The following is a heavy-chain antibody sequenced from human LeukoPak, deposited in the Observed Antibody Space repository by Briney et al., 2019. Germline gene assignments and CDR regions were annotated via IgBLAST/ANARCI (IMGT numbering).Heavy chain of an antibody. CDR3: AYRRPGYLFDDWFDT. CDR2: IYWNDQK. V-gene: IGHV2-5*01. Sequence: SGPTLVNPTGTLTLTCTFSGFSLSDSGVGVGWIRQPPGKALEWLAFIYWNDQKVYCPSLKTRLAVTKDTSRDQVVLTVTNMDPVDTATYYCAYRRPGYLFDDWFDTWGQGTLVTVSS. J-gene: IGHJ5*02. CDR1: GFSLSDSGVG. D-gene: IGHD5-18*01.